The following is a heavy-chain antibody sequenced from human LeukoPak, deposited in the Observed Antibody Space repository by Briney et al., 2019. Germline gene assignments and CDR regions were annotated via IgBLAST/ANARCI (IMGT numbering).Heavy chain of an antibody. CDR1: GYTFTSYD. CDR3: ARLNTDYGDYEALGMDV. D-gene: IGHD4-17*01. V-gene: IGHV1-8*01. J-gene: IGHJ6*02. Sequence: ASVKVSCKASGYTFTSYDINWVRQATGQGLEWMGWMNPNSGNTGYAQMFQGRVTMTRNTSISTAYMELSSLRSEDTAVYYCARLNTDYGDYEALGMDVWGQGTTVTVSS. CDR2: MNPNSGNT.